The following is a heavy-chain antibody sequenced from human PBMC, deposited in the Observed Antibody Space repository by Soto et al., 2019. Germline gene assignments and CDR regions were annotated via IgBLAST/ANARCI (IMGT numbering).Heavy chain of an antibody. CDR2: IYYSGST. J-gene: IGHJ4*02. V-gene: IGHV4-61*01. Sequence: SETLSLTCTVSGGSVSSGSYYWSWIRQPPGKGLEWIGYIYYSGSTNYNPSLKSRVTISVDTSKNQFSLKLSSVTAADTAVYYCARGDPYGSGSYNALYYFDYWGQGTLVTVSS. CDR1: GGSVSSGSYY. D-gene: IGHD3-10*01. CDR3: ARGDPYGSGSYNALYYFDY.